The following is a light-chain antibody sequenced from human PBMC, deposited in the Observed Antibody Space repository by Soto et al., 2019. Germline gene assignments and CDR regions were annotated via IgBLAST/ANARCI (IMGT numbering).Light chain of an antibody. CDR3: QQYAGSPWT. Sequence: EIVMTQSPATVSVSPGERVTLSCRASQSVSSNLAWYQQRPGQAPRLLIYGASIRATGIPDTFSGSGSGTDFTLTISRLEPEDFAVYYCQQYAGSPWTFGRGTKVDIK. CDR2: GAS. V-gene: IGKV3-20*01. CDR1: QSVSSN. J-gene: IGKJ1*01.